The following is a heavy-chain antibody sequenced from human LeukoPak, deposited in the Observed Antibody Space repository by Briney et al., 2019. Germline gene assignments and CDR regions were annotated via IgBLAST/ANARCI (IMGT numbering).Heavy chain of an antibody. Sequence: SGPTLVNPTQTLTLTCTFSGFALSHSGVAVGWMRQPPGKAPEWLALIYGNDDVRYSPSLQSRLTITKDTSKNQVVLTMTDMDPVDTATYYCSHRQNSDYGYWGQGTLVTVSS. CDR1: GFALSHSGVA. J-gene: IGHJ4*02. V-gene: IGHV2-5*01. CDR3: SHRQNSDYGY. D-gene: IGHD4-17*01. CDR2: IYGNDDV.